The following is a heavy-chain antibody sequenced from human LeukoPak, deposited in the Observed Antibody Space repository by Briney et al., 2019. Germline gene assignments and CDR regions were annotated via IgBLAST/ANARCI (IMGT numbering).Heavy chain of an antibody. CDR3: ARLYYDYVWGSYFGAFDI. J-gene: IGHJ3*02. Sequence: SETLSLTCAVYGGSFSGYYWGWIRQPPGKGLEWIGEINHSGSTNYNPSLKSRVTISVDTSKNQFSLKLSSVTAADTAVYYCARLYYDYVWGSYFGAFDIWGQGTMVTVSS. D-gene: IGHD3-16*01. CDR2: INHSGST. V-gene: IGHV4-34*01. CDR1: GGSFSGYY.